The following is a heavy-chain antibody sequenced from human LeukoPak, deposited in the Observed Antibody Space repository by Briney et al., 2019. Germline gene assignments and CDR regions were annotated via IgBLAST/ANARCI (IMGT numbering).Heavy chain of an antibody. Sequence: PGGSLRLSCAASGFTFSRDAMSRGRQAPGKGLEWVSAISGSGGSTYYADSVKGRFTISRDNSKNTLYLQMNSLRAEDTAVYYCAKYPQFWLFDYWGQGTLVTVSS. CDR2: ISGSGGST. CDR1: GFTFSRDA. D-gene: IGHD5-12*01. CDR3: AKYPQFWLFDY. J-gene: IGHJ4*02. V-gene: IGHV3-23*01.